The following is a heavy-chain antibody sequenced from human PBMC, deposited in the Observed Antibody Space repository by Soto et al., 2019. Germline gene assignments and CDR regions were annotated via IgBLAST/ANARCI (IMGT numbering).Heavy chain of an antibody. V-gene: IGHV3-33*01. Sequence: QVQLVESGGGVVQPGGSLRLSCAASGFTFSSHVMHWVRQAPGEGPEWVAAIGSDGLKKHYGVSATGRFSISRDNHKNEVYLQLNALGAEDTAIYYCAREGSNCQQFDYWGRGTLVAVSS. J-gene: IGHJ4*02. CDR1: GFTFSSHV. D-gene: IGHD3-10*01. CDR3: AREGSNCQQFDY. CDR2: IGSDGLKK.